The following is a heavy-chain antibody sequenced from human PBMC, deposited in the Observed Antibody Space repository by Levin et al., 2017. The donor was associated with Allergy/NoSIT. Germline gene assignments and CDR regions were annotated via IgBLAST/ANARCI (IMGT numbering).Heavy chain of an antibody. J-gene: IGHJ5*02. CDR2: IYYSGTT. D-gene: IGHD2-2*01. CDR3: ATVGGAVGNRWFDP. Sequence: SETLSLTCTVSGGSISSSSYYWGWIRQPPGTGLEWIGSIYYSGTTYYKPSLKSRVTMSVDTSKNHFSLKLSSVTAADTAVYYCATVGGAVGNRWFDPWGQGTLVTVSS. V-gene: IGHV4-39*07. CDR1: GGSISSSSYY.